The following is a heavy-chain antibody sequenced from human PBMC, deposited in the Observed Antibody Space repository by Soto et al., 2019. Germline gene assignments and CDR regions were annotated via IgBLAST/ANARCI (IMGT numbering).Heavy chain of an antibody. J-gene: IGHJ3*02. D-gene: IGHD1-26*01. CDR2: IWYDGSNK. Sequence: GGSLRLSCAASGFTSSSYGMHWVRQAPGKGLEWVAVIWYDGSNKYYADSVKGRFTISRDNSKNTLYLQMNSLRAEDTAVYYCARGGAAHDAFDIWGQGTMVTVSS. CDR3: ARGGAAHDAFDI. CDR1: GFTSSSYG. V-gene: IGHV3-33*01.